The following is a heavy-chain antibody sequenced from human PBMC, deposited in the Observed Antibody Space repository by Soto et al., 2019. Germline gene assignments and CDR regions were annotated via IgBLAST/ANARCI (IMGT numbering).Heavy chain of an antibody. CDR1: GGSIRTNFY. J-gene: IGHJ4*02. D-gene: IGHD2-15*01. CDR3: ARIFIASSGSVGDYFDY. Sequence: PSETLSLTCTVPGGSIRTNFYWGWIRQPPGKGLEWIGSVYYSRSTYYNPSLKSRVTISGDTSKNQFSLKLRPVTAADTAVYYCARIFIASSGSVGDYFDYWGQGILVTVSS. CDR2: VYYSRST. V-gene: IGHV4-39*01.